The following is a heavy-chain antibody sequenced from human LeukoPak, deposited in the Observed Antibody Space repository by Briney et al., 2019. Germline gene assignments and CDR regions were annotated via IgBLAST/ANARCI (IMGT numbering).Heavy chain of an antibody. V-gene: IGHV4-59*02. D-gene: IGHD5-12*01. J-gene: IGHJ5*02. CDR1: GGSVSSYY. CDR3: ARDGTVATNWFDP. CDR2: IKSSGST. Sequence: PSETLSLTCTVSGGSVSSYYWSWIRQPPGKGLEWIGYIKSSGSTNYNPSLKCRVTISIDTPKNQFSLRLNSVTAADTAVYYCARDGTVATNWFDPWGQGTLVTVSS.